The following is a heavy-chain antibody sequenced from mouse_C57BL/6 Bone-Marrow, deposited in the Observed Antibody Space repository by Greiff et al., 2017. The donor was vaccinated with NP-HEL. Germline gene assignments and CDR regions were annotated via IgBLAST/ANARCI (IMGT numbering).Heavy chain of an antibody. J-gene: IGHJ1*03. CDR2: IRNKANGYTT. V-gene: IGHV7-3*01. D-gene: IGHD1-1*01. CDR1: GFTFTDYY. Sequence: EVKLVESGGGLVQPGGSLSLSCAASGFTFTDYYMSWVRQPPGKALEWLGFIRNKANGYTTEYSASVKGRFTISRDNSQSILYLQMNALRAEDSATYYCARSGYYGSSYWYFDVWGTGTTVTVSS. CDR3: ARSGYYGSSYWYFDV.